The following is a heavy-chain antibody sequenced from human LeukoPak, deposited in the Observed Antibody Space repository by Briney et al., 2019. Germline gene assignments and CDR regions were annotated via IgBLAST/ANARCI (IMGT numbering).Heavy chain of an antibody. V-gene: IGHV1-2*02. CDR2: INPNSGGT. J-gene: IGHJ4*02. Sequence: ASVKVSCKASGYTFTGYYMHWVRQAPGQGLEWMGWINPNSGGTNYAQKFQGRVTMTRDTSISTAYMELSRLRSDDTAVHYCARDSNLVLLWFGELLYFDYWGQGTLVTVSS. CDR3: ARDSNLVLLWFGELLYFDY. CDR1: GYTFTGYY. D-gene: IGHD3-10*01.